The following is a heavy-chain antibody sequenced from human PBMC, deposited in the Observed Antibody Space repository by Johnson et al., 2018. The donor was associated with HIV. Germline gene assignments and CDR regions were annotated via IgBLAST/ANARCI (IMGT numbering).Heavy chain of an antibody. J-gene: IGHJ3*02. V-gene: IGHV3-30*18. CDR2: ISYDGSNS. CDR1: GFTFSSYG. D-gene: IGHD6-6*01. Sequence: QVQLVESGGGLIQPGGSLRLSCAASGFTFSSYGMHWVRQAPGKGLEWVALISYDGSNSYYADSVKGRFTISRNTSKNTLYLQMNSLRAEDTAVYYCAKVHIVARWSGAFDIWGQGTMVTVSS. CDR3: AKVHIVARWSGAFDI.